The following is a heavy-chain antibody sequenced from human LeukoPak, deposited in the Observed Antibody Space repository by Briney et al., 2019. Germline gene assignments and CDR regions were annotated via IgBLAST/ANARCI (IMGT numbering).Heavy chain of an antibody. CDR3: ARHDHSDFGDPNWFDP. D-gene: IGHD4-17*01. CDR2: ISHSGGT. Sequence: PSETLSLTCTVSGGSISSSTHYWGWIRQPPGKELEWIASISHSGGTFYNPPLKSRVSISVDTSKNLFSLNLNSVTAADTAVYYCARHDHSDFGDPNWFDPWGQGTLVTVSS. CDR1: GGSISSSTHY. J-gene: IGHJ5*02. V-gene: IGHV4-39*01.